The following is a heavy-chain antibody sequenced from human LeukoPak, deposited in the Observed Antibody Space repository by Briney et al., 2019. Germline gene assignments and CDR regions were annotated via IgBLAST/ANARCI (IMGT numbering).Heavy chain of an antibody. Sequence: PGRSLRLSCAASGFTFSSYGMHWVRQAPGKGLEWVAVISYDGSNKYYADSVKGRFTISRDNSKSTLYLQMNSLRAEDTAVYYCANLFSGNAFDIWGQGTMVTVSS. D-gene: IGHD6-19*01. V-gene: IGHV3-30*18. J-gene: IGHJ3*02. CDR3: ANLFSGNAFDI. CDR1: GFTFSSYG. CDR2: ISYDGSNK.